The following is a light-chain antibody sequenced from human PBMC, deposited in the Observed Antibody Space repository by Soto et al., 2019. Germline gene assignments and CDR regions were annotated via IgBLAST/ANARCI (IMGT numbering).Light chain of an antibody. V-gene: IGKV1-39*01. CDR2: SAS. Sequence: DIPMTQSPPSLSASVGDRVTITCRASQSISDYLNWYQQKPGKAPKFLIYSASSLQSGVPSRFSGSGSGTDFTLTISSLQPEDFATYYCQQSYSAPFTFGPGTKVDIK. CDR1: QSISDY. CDR3: QQSYSAPFT. J-gene: IGKJ3*01.